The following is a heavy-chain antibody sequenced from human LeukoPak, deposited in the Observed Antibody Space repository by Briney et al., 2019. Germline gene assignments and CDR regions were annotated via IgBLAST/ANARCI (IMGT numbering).Heavy chain of an antibody. Sequence: SETLSLTCTVSGGSISSSNYYWGWIRQPPGKGLEWIGYIFNSGSTYYNPSLKSRVTILVDTSKNQFSLKLSSVTAADTAVYYCAREESGYSASIKYYFDYWGQGTLVTVSS. CDR2: IFNSGST. D-gene: IGHD5-12*01. J-gene: IGHJ4*02. CDR3: AREESGYSASIKYYFDY. V-gene: IGHV4-39*07. CDR1: GGSISSSNYY.